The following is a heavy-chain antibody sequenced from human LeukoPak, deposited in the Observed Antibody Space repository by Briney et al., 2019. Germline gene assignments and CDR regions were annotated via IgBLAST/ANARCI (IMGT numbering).Heavy chain of an antibody. CDR1: GFTFDDYT. Sequence: GGSLRLSCAASGFTFDDYTMHWVRQAPGKGLEWVSLISWDGGSTYYADSVKGRFTISRDNSKNSLYLQMNSLRTEDTALYYCAKGNYGDYYYMDVWGKGTTVTVSS. CDR2: ISWDGGST. CDR3: AKGNYGDYYYMDV. D-gene: IGHD4-17*01. J-gene: IGHJ6*03. V-gene: IGHV3-43*01.